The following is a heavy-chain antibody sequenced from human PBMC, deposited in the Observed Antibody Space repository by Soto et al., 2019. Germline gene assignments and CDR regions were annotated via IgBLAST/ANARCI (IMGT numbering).Heavy chain of an antibody. CDR1: GYTFTDYG. D-gene: IGHD3-22*01. Sequence: ASVKVSCKASGYTFTDYGISWLRQAPRQGLEWMGWISARNGNTDYAQKFQGRLTMTTDSSTTTAYMELRSLRSDDTAVYYCARDYYANSGYFDYWGQGTLVTVSS. CDR2: ISARNGNT. CDR3: ARDYYANSGYFDY. J-gene: IGHJ4*02. V-gene: IGHV1-18*01.